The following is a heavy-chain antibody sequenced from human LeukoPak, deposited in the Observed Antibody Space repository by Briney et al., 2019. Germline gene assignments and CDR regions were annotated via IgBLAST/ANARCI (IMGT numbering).Heavy chain of an antibody. J-gene: IGHJ3*02. V-gene: IGHV3-30*02. CDR2: IRYDGTNK. CDR3: AKYHRTVADLNDAFDI. Sequence: GGSLRLSCAASGFTFSSYGMNWVRQAPGKGLEWVAFIRYDGTNKYYGDSEKGRFTISRDNSKNTLCLQMNSLSAEDTAVYYCAKYHRTVADLNDAFDIWGQGTTVTVSS. D-gene: IGHD6-19*01. CDR1: GFTFSSYG.